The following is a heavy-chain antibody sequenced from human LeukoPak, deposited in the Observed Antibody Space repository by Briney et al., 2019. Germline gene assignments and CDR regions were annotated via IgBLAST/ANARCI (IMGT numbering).Heavy chain of an antibody. J-gene: IGHJ4*02. D-gene: IGHD2-2*01. CDR1: GFTFSSYA. CDR3: ARGYDEDY. CDR2: ISYDGSNK. Sequence: HPGGSLRLSCAASGFTFSSYAMHWVRQAPGKGLEWVAVISYDGSNKYYADSVKGRFTISRDNSKNTLYLQMNSLRAEDTAVYYCARGYDEDYWGQGTLVTVSS. V-gene: IGHV3-30-3*01.